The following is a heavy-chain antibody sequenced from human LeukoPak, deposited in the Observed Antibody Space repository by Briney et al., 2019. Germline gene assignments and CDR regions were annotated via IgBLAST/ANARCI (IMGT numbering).Heavy chain of an antibody. D-gene: IGHD3-22*01. V-gene: IGHV5-51*01. CDR1: GSSFTSYW. CDR2: IYPGDSDT. Sequence: GESLKISCKGSGSSFTSYWIGWVRPMPGKGLEWMGIIYPGDSDTRYSPSFQGQVTISANKSISTAYLQWSSLKASDTAMYYCARHFNGDPSYYDSSGYYNWFDPWGQGTLVTVSS. CDR3: ARHFNGDPSYYDSSGYYNWFDP. J-gene: IGHJ5*02.